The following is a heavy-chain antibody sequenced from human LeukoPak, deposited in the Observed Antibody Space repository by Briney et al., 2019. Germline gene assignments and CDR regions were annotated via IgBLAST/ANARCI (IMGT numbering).Heavy chain of an antibody. V-gene: IGHV4-4*02. CDR1: GGPISSSNW. CDR3: ARDNAYHGSGRNNWFDP. CDR2: IYHSGST. J-gene: IGHJ5*02. Sequence: SETLSLTCAVSGGPISSSNWWRWVRQPPGKGLGWIGEIYHSGSTNYNPSLKSRVTISVDKSKNQFSLKLSSVTAADTAVYYCARDNAYHGSGRNNWFDPWGQGTLVTVSS. D-gene: IGHD3-10*01.